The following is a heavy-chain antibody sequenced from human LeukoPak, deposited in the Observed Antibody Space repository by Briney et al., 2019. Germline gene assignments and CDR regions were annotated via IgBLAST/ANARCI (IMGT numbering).Heavy chain of an antibody. CDR1: GFTFSTYT. CDR3: ARESTAVGDYYFDY. Sequence: PGGSLRLSCAASGFTFSTYTMNWVRQAPGKGLEWISYISSGSNTIYYADSVKGRFTISRDNAKNTLYLQMNSLRAEDLAVYYCARESTAVGDYYFDYWGQGILVAVSS. J-gene: IGHJ4*02. D-gene: IGHD3-16*01. CDR2: ISSGSNTI. V-gene: IGHV3-48*01.